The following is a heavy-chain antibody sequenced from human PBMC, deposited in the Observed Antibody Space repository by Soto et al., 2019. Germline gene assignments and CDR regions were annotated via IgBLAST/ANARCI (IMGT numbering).Heavy chain of an antibody. CDR2: INPNSGGT. J-gene: IGHJ4*02. CDR1: GYTFTGYY. D-gene: IGHD2-21*02. CDR3: ARGTYCGGDCYSGIFGY. Sequence: ASVKVSCKASGYTFTGYYMHWVRQAPGQGLEWMGWINPNSGGTNYAQKFQGWVTMTRDTSISTAYMELSRLRSDDTAVYYCARGTYCGGDCYSGIFGYWGQGTLVTVSS. V-gene: IGHV1-2*04.